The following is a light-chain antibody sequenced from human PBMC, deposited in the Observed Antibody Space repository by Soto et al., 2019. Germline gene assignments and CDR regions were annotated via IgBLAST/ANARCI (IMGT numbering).Light chain of an antibody. V-gene: IGKV3-11*01. CDR2: DAS. CDR1: QSVTTF. Sequence: ETVLTQSPATLSLSPGDRATLSCRASQSVTTFLAWYQQKPGQAPRLLIYDASDRATGIPARFSGSGSGTDFTLTISSVEPEDFAIYYCQQHNDWPTFGQGTDWRL. CDR3: QQHNDWPT. J-gene: IGKJ5*01.